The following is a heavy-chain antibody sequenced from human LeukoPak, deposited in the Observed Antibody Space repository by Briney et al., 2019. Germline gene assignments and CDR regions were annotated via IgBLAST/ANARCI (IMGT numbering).Heavy chain of an antibody. CDR3: ARDRIAVAEGGDAFDI. D-gene: IGHD6-19*01. V-gene: IGHV1-18*01. CDR1: GYTFTSYG. CDR2: ISAYNGNT. J-gene: IGHJ3*02. Sequence: ASVKVSCKASGYTFTSYGISWVRQAPGQGLEWMGWISAYNGNTNYAQKLQGRVTMTTDTSTSTAYMELRSLRSDDTAVYYCARDRIAVAEGGDAFDIWGQGTMVTVSS.